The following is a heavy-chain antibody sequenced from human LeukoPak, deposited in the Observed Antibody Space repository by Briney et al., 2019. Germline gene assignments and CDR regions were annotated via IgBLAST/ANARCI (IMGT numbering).Heavy chain of an antibody. D-gene: IGHD3-3*01. CDR1: GFTFSSYA. CDR3: AKRGERNDFWSGYYTGVDY. J-gene: IGHJ4*02. CDR2: ISGSGGST. V-gene: IGHV3-23*01. Sequence: GGSLRLSCAASGFTFSSYAMSWVRQAPGKGLEWVSAISGSGGSTYYADSVKGRFTISRDNSKNTLYLQMNSLRAEDTAVYYCAKRGERNDFWSGYYTGVDYWGQGTLVTVSS.